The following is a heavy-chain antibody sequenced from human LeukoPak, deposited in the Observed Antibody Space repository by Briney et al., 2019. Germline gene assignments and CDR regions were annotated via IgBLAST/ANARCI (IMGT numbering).Heavy chain of an antibody. V-gene: IGHV3-74*01. CDR1: GFTFSSYW. J-gene: IGHJ3*02. Sequence: GGSLRLSCAASGFTFSSYWMHWVRHAPGKGLVWVSRINTDGSSTSYADSVKGRFTISRDNAKNTLYLQMNSLRAEDTAVYYCARGHHNDCWSGYSDAFDIWGQGTMVTVPS. CDR2: INTDGSST. D-gene: IGHD3-3*01. CDR3: ARGHHNDCWSGYSDAFDI.